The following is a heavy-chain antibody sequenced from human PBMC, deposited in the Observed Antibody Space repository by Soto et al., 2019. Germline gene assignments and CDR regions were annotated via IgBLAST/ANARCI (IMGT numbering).Heavy chain of an antibody. CDR1: GFTFSSYW. CDR3: ATGYCISTSCPKSPVYYYGMDV. D-gene: IGHD2-2*01. J-gene: IGHJ6*02. CDR2: IKEDGSEK. Sequence: GGSLRLSCAASGFTFSSYWMSWVRQAPGKGLEWVANIKEDGSEKYYVDSVKGRFTISRDNAKNSLYLQMNSLRADDTAVYYCATGYCISTSCPKSPVYYYGMDVWGQGTTVTVSS. V-gene: IGHV3-7*05.